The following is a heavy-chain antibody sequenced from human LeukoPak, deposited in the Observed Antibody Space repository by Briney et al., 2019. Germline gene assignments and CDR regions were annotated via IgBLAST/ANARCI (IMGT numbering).Heavy chain of an antibody. J-gene: IGHJ4*02. CDR2: ISGSGGST. Sequence: PGGSLRLSCTASGFTFSSYAMSWVRQAPGKGLEWVSAISGSGGSTYYADSVKGRFTISRDNSKNTLYLQMNSLRAEDTAVYYCAKVRIRQLVLAFDYWGQGTLVTVSS. V-gene: IGHV3-23*01. CDR1: GFTFSSYA. D-gene: IGHD6-13*01. CDR3: AKVRIRQLVLAFDY.